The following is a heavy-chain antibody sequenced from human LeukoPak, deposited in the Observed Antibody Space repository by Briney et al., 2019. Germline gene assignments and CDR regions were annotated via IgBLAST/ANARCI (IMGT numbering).Heavy chain of an antibody. CDR2: MYSDGST. D-gene: IGHD3-22*01. J-gene: IGHJ4*02. Sequence: GGSLRLSCAASGFTVTSNYMSWVRQAPGKGLEWVSVMYSDGSTYYSDSVKGRFTISRDNSKKTLYLQMNSLRAEDTAVYYCARYYYDSNGYPYYFDYWGQGTLVTISS. CDR1: GFTVTSNY. CDR3: ARYYYDSNGYPYYFDY. V-gene: IGHV3-53*01.